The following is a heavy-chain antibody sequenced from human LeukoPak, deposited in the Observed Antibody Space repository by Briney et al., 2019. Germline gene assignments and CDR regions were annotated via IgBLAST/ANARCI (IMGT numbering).Heavy chain of an antibody. CDR1: GGSISSSSHY. Sequence: PSETLSLTCTVSGGSISSSSHYWSWIRQPPGKGLEWIGEINHSGSTNYNPSLKSRVTISVDTSKNQFSLKLSSVTAADTAVYYCAREYSWVPFWIPEVGWFDPWGQGTLVTVSS. CDR3: AREYSWVPFWIPEVGWFDP. J-gene: IGHJ5*02. D-gene: IGHD3-3*01. CDR2: INHSGST. V-gene: IGHV4-39*07.